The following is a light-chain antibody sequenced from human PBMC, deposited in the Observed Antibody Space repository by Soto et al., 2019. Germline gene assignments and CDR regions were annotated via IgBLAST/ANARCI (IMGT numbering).Light chain of an antibody. J-gene: IGKJ1*01. CDR1: QGIRNN. CDR3: LHHETYPRT. V-gene: IGKV1-17*01. CDR2: GTS. Sequence: DIQMTQSPSSLFASVGDRVSITCRASQGIRNNLGWYQQRPGKAPKRLIYGTSNLQTGVPSRFSGSGYGTDFTLTISSLQPEDFATYYCLHHETYPRTFGQGTKVDIK.